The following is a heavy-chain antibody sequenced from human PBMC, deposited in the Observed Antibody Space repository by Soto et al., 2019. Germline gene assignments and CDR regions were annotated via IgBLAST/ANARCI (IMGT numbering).Heavy chain of an antibody. Sequence: QVQLQQWGAGLLKPSETLSLTCAVYGGSFNSYYWSWIRQPPGKGLEWIGEINYSGSTNYNPSLKSRVTIAVDTSKTQFSLKLSSVTAADTAVYYCARGHKQQLVRSGGWFDPWGQGTLVTVSS. J-gene: IGHJ5*02. D-gene: IGHD6-13*01. CDR1: GGSFNSYY. V-gene: IGHV4-34*01. CDR3: ARGHKQQLVRSGGWFDP. CDR2: INYSGST.